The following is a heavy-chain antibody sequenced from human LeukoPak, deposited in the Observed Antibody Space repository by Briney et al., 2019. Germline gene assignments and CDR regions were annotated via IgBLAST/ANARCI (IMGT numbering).Heavy chain of an antibody. CDR2: IFHSGST. CDR1: GYSISSGYY. J-gene: IGHJ5*02. CDR3: ARQRS. V-gene: IGHV4-38-2*02. Sequence: SETLSLTCTVSGYSISSGYYWGWIRQPPGKGLEWIGSIFHSGSTNYNPSLKSRVTISVDTSKNQFSLKLSSVTAADTAVYYCARQRSWGQGTLVTVSS.